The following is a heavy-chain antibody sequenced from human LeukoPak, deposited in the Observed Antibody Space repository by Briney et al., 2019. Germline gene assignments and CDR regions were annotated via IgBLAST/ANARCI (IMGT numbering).Heavy chain of an antibody. Sequence: PSETLSLTCTVSGGSISSYYWSWIRQPAGKGLEWIRRIYTSGSTNYNPSLKSRVTMSVDTSKNQFSLKLSSVTAADTAVYYCARENRYCSSTSCRNWFDPWGQGTLVTVSS. CDR2: IYTSGST. CDR1: GGSISSYY. V-gene: IGHV4-4*07. D-gene: IGHD2-2*01. J-gene: IGHJ5*02. CDR3: ARENRYCSSTSCRNWFDP.